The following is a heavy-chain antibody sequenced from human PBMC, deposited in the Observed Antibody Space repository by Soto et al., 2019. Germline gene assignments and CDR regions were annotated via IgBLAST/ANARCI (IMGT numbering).Heavy chain of an antibody. CDR3: AGQWAAGYGAFDP. D-gene: IGHD3-9*01. CDR2: IHDGGTT. J-gene: IGHJ5*02. Sequence: QVKLQESGPGLVKHSGTLSLTCAVSGGSINSNRWWTWVRQAPGKGLEWIGEIHDGGTTNYNLSLKSRVTLSIDESKNQFSLDMKSVSAADTAVYYCAGQWAAGYGAFDPWGQGILVTVSS. V-gene: IGHV4-4*02. CDR1: GGSINSNRW.